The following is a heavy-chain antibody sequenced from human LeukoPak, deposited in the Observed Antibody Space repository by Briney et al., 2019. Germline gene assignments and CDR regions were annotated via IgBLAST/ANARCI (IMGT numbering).Heavy chain of an antibody. CDR2: IYYSGST. Sequence: SETPFLTCSVSGGSISSGDYFWSWLRPPPERAVEGFGYIYYSGSTYYNPSLKSRFTISRDTPINQFSLKLITLTAEDTAVYYGARGQLEKVGVTTLLDYWRQGTLV. CDR1: GGSISSGDYF. CDR3: ARGQLEKVGVTTLLDY. J-gene: IGHJ4*02. D-gene: IGHD1-26*01. V-gene: IGHV4-30-4*08.